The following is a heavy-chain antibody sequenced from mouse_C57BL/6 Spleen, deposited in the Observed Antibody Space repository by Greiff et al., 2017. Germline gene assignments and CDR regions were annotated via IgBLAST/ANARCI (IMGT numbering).Heavy chain of an antibody. CDR2: IWSGGST. J-gene: IGHJ1*03. V-gene: IGHV2-2*01. CDR1: GFSLTSYG. CDR3: ARNYYGSLPYWYFDV. Sequence: QVQLQQSGPGLVQPSQSLSITCTVSGFSLTSYGVHWVRQSPGKGLEWLGVIWSGGSTDYNAAFISRLSISKDNSKSQVFFKMNSLQADDTAIDYCARNYYGSLPYWYFDVWGTGTTVTVSS. D-gene: IGHD1-1*01.